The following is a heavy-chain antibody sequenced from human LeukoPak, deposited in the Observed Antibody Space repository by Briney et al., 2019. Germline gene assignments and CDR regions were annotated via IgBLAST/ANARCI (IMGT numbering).Heavy chain of an antibody. J-gene: IGHJ5*02. V-gene: IGHV3-30*02. D-gene: IGHD1-26*01. CDR1: GFTFSSYG. Sequence: PGGSLRLSCAASGFTFSSYGMHWVRQAPGKGLERVAFIRYDGSNKYYADSVKGRFTISRDNSKNTLYLQMNSLRAEDTAVYYCAKDIIVGATSNWFDPWGQGTLVTVSS. CDR3: AKDIIVGATSNWFDP. CDR2: IRYDGSNK.